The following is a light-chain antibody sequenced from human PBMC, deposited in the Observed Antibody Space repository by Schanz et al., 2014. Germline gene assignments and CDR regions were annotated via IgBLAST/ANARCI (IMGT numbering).Light chain of an antibody. CDR1: QSVSTTH. V-gene: IGKV3-15*01. Sequence: EIVLTQSPGTLSLSPGERATLSCRASQSVSTTHLAWYQQKPGQAPRLLIYGASTRATGIPARFSGSGSGTEFTLTISSLQPEDFATYYCQQYNSYPWTFGQGTKVEIK. J-gene: IGKJ1*01. CDR3: QQYNSYPWT. CDR2: GAS.